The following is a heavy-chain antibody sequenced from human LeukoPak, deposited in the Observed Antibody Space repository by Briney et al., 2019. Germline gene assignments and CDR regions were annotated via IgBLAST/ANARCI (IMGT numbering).Heavy chain of an antibody. D-gene: IGHD5-24*01. J-gene: IGHJ4*02. V-gene: IGHV3-21*01. CDR2: ISSSGTYI. CDR1: GFTFSTYS. CDR3: ASSFPRRDDYISNYFDY. Sequence: PGGSLRLSCAASGFTFSTYSMNWVRQAPGRGLEWVSSISSSGTYIYYADSMRGRFTISRDNSKNSLYLQMNSLGAEGTAVYYCASSFPRRDDYISNYFDYWGQGTLVTVSS.